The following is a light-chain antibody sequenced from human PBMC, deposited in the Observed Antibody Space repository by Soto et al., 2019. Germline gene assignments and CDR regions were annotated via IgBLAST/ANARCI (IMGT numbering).Light chain of an antibody. V-gene: IGKV1-5*03. CDR2: EVS. J-gene: IGKJ2*01. CDR3: QQYDNYSST. CDR1: QSINNW. Sequence: DIPMTQFPSTLSASVGDRVTITCRASQSINNWLAWYQQKPGKAPKLLIQEVSSLLSGVPSRFSGSRYGTEFTLTISSLQPDDCATYYCQQYDNYSSTFGQGTKLEI.